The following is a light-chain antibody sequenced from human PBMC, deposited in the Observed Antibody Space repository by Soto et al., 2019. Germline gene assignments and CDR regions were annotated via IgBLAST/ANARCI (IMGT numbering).Light chain of an antibody. V-gene: IGLV2-14*02. CDR3: TSYATGDTFP. CDR1: SSDVGGCDL. Sequence: QSALTQPASVSASPGQSITISCTGTSSDVGGCDLVSWYQQRPGKAPKLMIYEGNKRPSGVSNRFSGSKSGNTASLTISGLQAEDDADYYCTSYATGDTFPFGGGTKLTVL. J-gene: IGLJ2*01. CDR2: EGN.